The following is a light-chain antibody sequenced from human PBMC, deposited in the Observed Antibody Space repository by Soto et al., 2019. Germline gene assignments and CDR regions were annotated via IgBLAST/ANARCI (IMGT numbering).Light chain of an antibody. CDR2: GAS. CDR3: QQSYSSPQT. Sequence: DLPMTQSPSSLSASVGDRVTITCRPSQSISSFLSWYQQKPGKAPKLLIYGASSLQSGVPSRFSGSGFGTDFTLTISSLQPEDFATYYCQQSYSSPQTFGRGTKVE. V-gene: IGKV1-39*01. J-gene: IGKJ1*01. CDR1: QSISSF.